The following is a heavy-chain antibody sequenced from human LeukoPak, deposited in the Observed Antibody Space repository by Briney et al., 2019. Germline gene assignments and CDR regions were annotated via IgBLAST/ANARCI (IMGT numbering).Heavy chain of an antibody. J-gene: IGHJ4*02. V-gene: IGHV3-23*01. CDR2: ITGSGGRT. CDR1: GFTFSSYA. Sequence: GGSLRLSCAASGFTFSSYAMSWVRQAPGKGLEWVSAITGSGGRTYYADSVKGRFTISRDNSKNTLYLQMNSLRTEDTALYYCAKSRDMMGYNYYDSSGYYPSYYFDYWGQGTLVTVSS. D-gene: IGHD3-22*01. CDR3: AKSRDMMGYNYYDSSGYYPSYYFDY.